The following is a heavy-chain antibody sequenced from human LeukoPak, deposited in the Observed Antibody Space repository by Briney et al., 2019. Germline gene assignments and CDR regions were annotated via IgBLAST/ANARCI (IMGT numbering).Heavy chain of an antibody. Sequence: ASVTVSCKASGSTFTSNGNSWVRQAPGPGLEWMGWISAYNGNTNYAQKLQGRVTMTTDTSTSTAYMELRSLRSDDMAVYYCAKLVTIFGVVTDYYFDYWGQGTLVTVSS. V-gene: IGHV1-18*03. CDR2: ISAYNGNT. CDR3: AKLVTIFGVVTDYYFDY. CDR1: GSTFTSNG. J-gene: IGHJ4*02. D-gene: IGHD3-3*01.